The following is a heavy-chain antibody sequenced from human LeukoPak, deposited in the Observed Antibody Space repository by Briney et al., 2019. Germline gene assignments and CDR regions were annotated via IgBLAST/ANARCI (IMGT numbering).Heavy chain of an antibody. V-gene: IGHV1-69*13. CDR2: IIPIFGTA. Sequence: GASVKVSCKASGGTFSSYAISWVRQAPGQGLEWMGGIIPIFGTANYAQKFQGRVTITADESTSTAYMELSSLRSEDTAVYYCARDRRPELVALRPPWGYGDYGSNYYYGMDVWGQGTTVTVSS. J-gene: IGHJ6*02. CDR1: GGTFSSYA. CDR3: ARDRRPELVALRPPWGYGDYGSNYYYGMDV. D-gene: IGHD4-17*01.